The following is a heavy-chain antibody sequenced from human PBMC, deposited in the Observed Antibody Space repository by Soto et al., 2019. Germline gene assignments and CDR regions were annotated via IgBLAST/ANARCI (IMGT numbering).Heavy chain of an antibody. Sequence: SETLSLTCTVSGGSISSGDYYWSWIRQPPGKGLEWIGHIYYSGSTYYNPSLKSRVTISVDTSKNQFSLNPTSVTAADTAVYYCARVPGDYVVLDYWGQGTLVTVSS. J-gene: IGHJ4*02. CDR2: IYYSGST. V-gene: IGHV4-30-4*01. CDR3: ARVPGDYVVLDY. CDR1: GGSISSGDYY. D-gene: IGHD4-17*01.